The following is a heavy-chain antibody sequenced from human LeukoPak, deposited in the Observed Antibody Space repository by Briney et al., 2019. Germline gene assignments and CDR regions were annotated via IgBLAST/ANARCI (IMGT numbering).Heavy chain of an antibody. Sequence: ASVKVSCKASGYTFTNNFMHWVRQAPGQGLEWMGIINPSGDNTWYAQKFQGRVTMTRDMATSTGYMEVSSLRSEDTAVYYCARDNSVGDSAWWFDPWGQGTLVTVSS. J-gene: IGHJ5*02. V-gene: IGHV1-46*01. CDR2: INPSGDNT. D-gene: IGHD5-12*01. CDR3: ARDNSVGDSAWWFDP. CDR1: GYTFTNNF.